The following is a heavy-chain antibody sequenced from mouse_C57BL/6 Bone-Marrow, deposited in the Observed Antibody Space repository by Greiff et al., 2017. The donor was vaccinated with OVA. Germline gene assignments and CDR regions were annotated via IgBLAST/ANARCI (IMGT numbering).Heavy chain of an antibody. J-gene: IGHJ2*01. CDR3: ARGTFYYGNYH. CDR2: FSSGGSYT. D-gene: IGHD2-1*01. V-gene: IGHV5-6*01. CDR1: GFTFSSYG. Sequence: EVQVVESGGDLVKPGGSLKLSCAASGFTFSSYGMSWVRQTPDKRLEWVATFSSGGSYTYYPDSVKGRFTISRDNAKNTLYLQMSSLKSEDTAVYYCARGTFYYGNYHWGQGTTLTVSS.